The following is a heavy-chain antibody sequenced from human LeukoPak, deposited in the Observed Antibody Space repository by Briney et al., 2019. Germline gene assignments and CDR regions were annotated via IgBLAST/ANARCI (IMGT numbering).Heavy chain of an antibody. V-gene: IGHV4-38-2*01. Sequence: PSETLSLTCVVSGYSISSGYYWGWIRQPPGKGLEWIGSIYHSGTTYYNPSLKSRVTISVETSKNQFSLKLSSVTAADTAVYYWARVRLFSGDGDRGKFDYWGQGTLVTVSS. CDR2: IYHSGTT. CDR1: GYSISSGYY. J-gene: IGHJ4*02. D-gene: IGHD4-17*01. CDR3: ARVRLFSGDGDRGKFDY.